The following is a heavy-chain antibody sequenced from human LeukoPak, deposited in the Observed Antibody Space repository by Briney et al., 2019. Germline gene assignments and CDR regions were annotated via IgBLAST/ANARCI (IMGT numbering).Heavy chain of an antibody. J-gene: IGHJ3*02. CDR3: ARDANYYDSSGYPTLGFDI. CDR1: GGSISSYY. Sequence: SETLSLTCTVSGGSISSYYWSWIRQPPGKGLEWIGYIYYSGSTNYNPSLKSRVTISVDTSKNQFSLKLSSVTAADTAVYYCARDANYYDSSGYPTLGFDIWGQGTMVSVSS. D-gene: IGHD3-22*01. V-gene: IGHV4-59*01. CDR2: IYYSGST.